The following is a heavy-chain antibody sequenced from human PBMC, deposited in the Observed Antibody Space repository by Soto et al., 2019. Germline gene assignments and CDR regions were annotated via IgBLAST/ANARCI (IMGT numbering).Heavy chain of an antibody. CDR3: ARFRTMIVAIRDAFEI. V-gene: IGHV5-51*01. CDR1: GYSFTSYW. Sequence: GESLKISCKGSGYSFTSYWIGWVRQMPGKGLEWMGIIYPGDSDTRYSPSFQGQVTISADKSISTAYLQWSSLKASDTAMYYCARFRTMIVAIRDAFEIWGKGTMVTVSS. CDR2: IYPGDSDT. J-gene: IGHJ3*02. D-gene: IGHD3-22*01.